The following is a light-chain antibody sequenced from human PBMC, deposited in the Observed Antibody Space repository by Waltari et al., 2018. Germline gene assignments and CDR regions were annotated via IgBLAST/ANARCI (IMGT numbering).Light chain of an antibody. Sequence: DIFLTQSPGTLSLSPGDGATLSCRASQSISRFLAWYQQKPGQAPRLLIYDASTRATGIPDRFSGSGSGTDFSLTISRLETEDVAVYYCQKYGTVPATFGQGTKVEIK. V-gene: IGKV3-20*01. CDR2: DAS. J-gene: IGKJ1*01. CDR3: QKYGTVPAT. CDR1: QSISRF.